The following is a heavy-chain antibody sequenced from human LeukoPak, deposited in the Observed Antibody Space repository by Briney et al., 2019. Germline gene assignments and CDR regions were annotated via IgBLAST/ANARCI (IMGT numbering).Heavy chain of an antibody. CDR2: IYHSGST. D-gene: IGHD6-6*01. CDR3: ARGAYSSSDY. J-gene: IGHJ4*02. CDR1: GGSISSGGYY. Sequence: PSQTLSLTCSVSGGSISSGGYYWSWIRQPPGKGLEWIGYIYHSGSTYYNPSLQSRVTISLDRSKNQISLKLSSVTAADTAVYYCARGAYSSSDYWGQGTLVTVSS. V-gene: IGHV4-30-2*01.